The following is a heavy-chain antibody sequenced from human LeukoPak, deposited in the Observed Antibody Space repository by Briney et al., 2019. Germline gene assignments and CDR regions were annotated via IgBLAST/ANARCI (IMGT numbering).Heavy chain of an antibody. J-gene: IGHJ6*03. CDR3: ATEPARTGGRYVAV. CDR1: GFIFSNLW. Sequence: GASLKLSWSASGFIFSNLWMTWVRQTPREGLEWVGRIKSNFNGGTIDYPAPVKVTFINSRADSKHTLYLPMDRLITEDTAVYYCATEPARTGGRYVAVWGKGTTVTVSS. V-gene: IGHV3-15*01. D-gene: IGHD6-25*01. CDR2: IKSNFNGGTI.